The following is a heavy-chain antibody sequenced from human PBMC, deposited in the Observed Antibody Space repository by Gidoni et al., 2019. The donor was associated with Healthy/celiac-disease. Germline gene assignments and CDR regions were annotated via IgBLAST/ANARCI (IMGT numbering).Heavy chain of an antibody. V-gene: IGHV4-34*01. CDR1: GGSFSGYY. J-gene: IGHJ5*02. Sequence: QVQLQQWGAGLLKPSETLFLTCAVYGGSFSGYYWSWIRQPPGKGLEWIGEINHSGSTNYNPSLKIRVTISVDTSKNQFSLKLSSVTAADTAVYYCARVKNGRRIVVVPATNRPWFDPWGQGTLVTVSS. D-gene: IGHD2-2*01. CDR2: INHSGST. CDR3: ARVKNGRRIVVVPATNRPWFDP.